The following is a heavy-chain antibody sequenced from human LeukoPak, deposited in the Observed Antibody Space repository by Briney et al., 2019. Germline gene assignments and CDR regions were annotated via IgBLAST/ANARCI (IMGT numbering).Heavy chain of an antibody. CDR2: MYPGDSDT. CDR3: ARQSHSITDY. J-gene: IGHJ4*02. V-gene: IGHV5-51*01. D-gene: IGHD1-14*01. Sequence: GEPLKISCKGSGYNFTNYWIGWVRQMSGEGLEWMGIMYPGDSDTRYSPSFQGQVTISADRSISTAYLQWSSLKASDTAMYYCARQSHSITDYWGQGTLVTVSS. CDR1: GYNFTNYW.